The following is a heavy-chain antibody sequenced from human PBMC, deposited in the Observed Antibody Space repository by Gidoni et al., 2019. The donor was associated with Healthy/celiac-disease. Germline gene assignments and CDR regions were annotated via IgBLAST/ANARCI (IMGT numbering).Heavy chain of an antibody. V-gene: IGHV2-5*02. J-gene: IGHJ4*02. D-gene: IGHD6-6*01. CDR3: AHRRSGGIAARTFDY. CDR2: IYWDDDK. Sequence: QITLKESGPTLVKPTQTLTCTFSGFSLSTSGVGVGWIRQPPGKALEWLALIYWDDDKRYSPSLKSRLTITKDTSKNQVVLTMTNMDPVDTATYYCAHRRSGGIAARTFDYWGQGTLVTVSS. CDR1: GFSLSTSGVG.